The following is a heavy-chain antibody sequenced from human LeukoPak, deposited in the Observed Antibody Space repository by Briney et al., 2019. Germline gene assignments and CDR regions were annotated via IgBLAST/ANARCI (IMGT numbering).Heavy chain of an antibody. D-gene: IGHD6-13*01. CDR1: GFTFSSYA. Sequence: GGSLRLSCAASGFTFSSYAMTWVRQAPGKGLEWVSAIRDSGGRTYYADSVKGRFTISRDNSKNTLYLQMNSLRAEDTAVYYCAKDHPRGEIPYSSSSCMDVWGKGTTVTVSS. CDR3: AKDHPRGEIPYSSSSCMDV. CDR2: IRDSGGRT. J-gene: IGHJ6*03. V-gene: IGHV3-23*01.